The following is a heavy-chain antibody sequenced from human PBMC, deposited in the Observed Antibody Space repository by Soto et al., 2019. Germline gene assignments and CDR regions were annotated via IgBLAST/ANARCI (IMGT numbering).Heavy chain of an antibody. J-gene: IGHJ4*02. D-gene: IGHD2-8*02. Sequence: EVQLLEAGGGLIQPGGSLRLSCATSGFTFSNYAMSWVRQAPGKGLEWVSGFGIDSDTYYADSVRGRFTISRDNSMKTLYLQMNSLRAEDTALYYCAKARGSFDHTGPDQWGQGTPVTVSS. CDR2: FGIDSDT. V-gene: IGHV3-23*01. CDR1: GFTFSNYA. CDR3: AKARGSFDHTGPDQ.